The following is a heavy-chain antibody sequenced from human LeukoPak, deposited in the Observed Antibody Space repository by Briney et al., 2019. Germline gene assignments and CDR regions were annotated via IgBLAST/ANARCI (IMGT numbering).Heavy chain of an antibody. CDR2: ISYDGSNK. J-gene: IGHJ3*02. Sequence: GGSLRLSCAASGFTFSSYGMHWVRQAPGKGLEWVAVISYDGSNKYYADSVKGRFTISRDNSKNTLYLQMNSLRAEDTAVYYCAKIIGGVLVVDAFDIWGQGTMVTVSS. CDR1: GFTFSSYG. V-gene: IGHV3-30*18. D-gene: IGHD2-15*01. CDR3: AKIIGGVLVVDAFDI.